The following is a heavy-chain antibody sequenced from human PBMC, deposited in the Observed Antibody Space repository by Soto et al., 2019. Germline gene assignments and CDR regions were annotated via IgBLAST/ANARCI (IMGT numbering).Heavy chain of an antibody. Sequence: GGSLRLSCAASGFTFSSYAMSWVRQAPGKGLEWVSAISGSGGSTYYADSVKGRFTISRDNSKNTLYLQMNSLRAEDTAVYYCAKERSSSGWIYYYFDYWGQGTLVTVSS. CDR1: GFTFSSYA. D-gene: IGHD6-19*01. CDR3: AKERSSSGWIYYYFDY. CDR2: ISGSGGST. J-gene: IGHJ4*02. V-gene: IGHV3-23*01.